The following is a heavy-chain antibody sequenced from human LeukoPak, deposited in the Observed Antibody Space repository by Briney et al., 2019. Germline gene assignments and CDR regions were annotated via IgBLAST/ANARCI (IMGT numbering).Heavy chain of an antibody. D-gene: IGHD4-17*01. Sequence: RTSETLSLTCTVSGGSISSISYYWGWIRQPPGKVLEWIGSNYYSGSTYYNPSLKSRVTISVDTSKNQFSLKLSSVTAADTAVYYCARLQGYGLYAFDIWGQGTMVTVSS. CDR1: GGSISSISYY. V-gene: IGHV4-39*01. CDR3: ARLQGYGLYAFDI. CDR2: NYYSGST. J-gene: IGHJ3*02.